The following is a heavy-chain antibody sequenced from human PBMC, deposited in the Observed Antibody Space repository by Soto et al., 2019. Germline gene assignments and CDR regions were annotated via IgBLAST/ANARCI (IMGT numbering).Heavy chain of an antibody. Sequence: QVQLVQSGAEVKKPGSSVKVSCKASGGTFSSYTISWVRQAPGQGLEWMGRIIPILGIANYAQKFQGRVTITADKSTSTAYMELSSLRSEDTAVYYCAAPTYYYGSGAIYYGMDVWGQGTTVTVSS. D-gene: IGHD3-10*01. V-gene: IGHV1-69*02. CDR3: AAPTYYYGSGAIYYGMDV. CDR2: IIPILGIA. J-gene: IGHJ6*02. CDR1: GGTFSSYT.